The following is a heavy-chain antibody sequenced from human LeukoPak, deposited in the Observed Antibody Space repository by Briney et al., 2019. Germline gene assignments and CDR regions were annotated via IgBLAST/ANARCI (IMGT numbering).Heavy chain of an antibody. CDR2: ISGSGGTT. V-gene: IGHV3-23*01. CDR1: GFSFSSYA. D-gene: IGHD1-26*01. J-gene: IGHJ4*02. Sequence: GVSLRLSCAASGFSFSSYAMSWVRQAPGNGLEWVSAISGSGGTTYYADSVKGRFTISRDNSKNTLYLQMNSLRVEDTAVYYCAKVGATLYYFDYWGQGSLVTVSS. CDR3: AKVGATLYYFDY.